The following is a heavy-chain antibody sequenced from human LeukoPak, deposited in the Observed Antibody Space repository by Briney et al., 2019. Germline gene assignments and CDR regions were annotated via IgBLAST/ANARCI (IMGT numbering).Heavy chain of an antibody. D-gene: IGHD6-13*01. J-gene: IGHJ5*02. CDR2: MNPNSGNT. CDR3: AKPRYSSSWYENWFDP. Sequence: ASVKVSCKASGYTFTSYDINWVRQATGQGLEWMGWMNPNSGNTGYAQKFQGRVTMTRNTSISTAYMELSSLRSEDSAVYYCAKPRYSSSWYENWFDPWGQGTLVTVYS. V-gene: IGHV1-8*01. CDR1: GYTFTSYD.